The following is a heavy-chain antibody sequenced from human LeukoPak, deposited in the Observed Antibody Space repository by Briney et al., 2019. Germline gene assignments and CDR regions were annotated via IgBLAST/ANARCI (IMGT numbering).Heavy chain of an antibody. CDR1: GGSISSYY. J-gene: IGHJ3*02. CDR3: ARVVGAHTSDAFDI. V-gene: IGHV4-59*08. D-gene: IGHD2-15*01. Sequence: SETLSLTCTVSGGSISSYYWSWIRQPPGKGLEWIGYIYYSGSTNYNPSLKSRVTISVDTSKNQFSLKLSSVTAADTAVYYCARVVGAHTSDAFDIWGQGTMVTVSS. CDR2: IYYSGST.